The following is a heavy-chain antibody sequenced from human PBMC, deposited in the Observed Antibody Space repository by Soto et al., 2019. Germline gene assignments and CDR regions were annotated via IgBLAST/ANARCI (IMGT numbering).Heavy chain of an antibody. CDR1: GGSISSYY. CDR3: ARDRSRSYSPTFFDY. CDR2: MYFRGST. D-gene: IGHD1-26*01. Sequence: SETLSLTCTVSGGSISSYYWSWIRQPPGKGLEWIGYMYFRGSTNYNPSLKSRVTISVDTSKNQFSLKLSSVTAADTAVYYCARDRSRSYSPTFFDYWGQGTLVTISS. J-gene: IGHJ4*02. V-gene: IGHV4-59*01.